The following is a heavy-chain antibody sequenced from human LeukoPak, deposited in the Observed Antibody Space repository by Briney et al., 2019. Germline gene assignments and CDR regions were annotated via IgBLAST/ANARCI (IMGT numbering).Heavy chain of an antibody. D-gene: IGHD2-15*01. CDR3: ARGTRRVVLYYFDY. CDR2: MNPNSGNT. V-gene: IGHV1-8*02. Sequence: GASVKVSCKASGYTFTGYYMHWVRQATGQGLEWMGWMNPNSGNTGCAQKFQGRVTMTRNTSISTAYMELSSLRSEDTAVYYCARGTRRVVLYYFDYWGQGTLVTVSS. J-gene: IGHJ4*02. CDR1: GYTFTGYY.